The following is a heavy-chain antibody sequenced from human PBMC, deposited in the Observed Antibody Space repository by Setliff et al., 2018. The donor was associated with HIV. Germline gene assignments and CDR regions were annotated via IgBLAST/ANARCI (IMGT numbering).Heavy chain of an antibody. CDR1: GFTFSAYS. V-gene: IGHV3-48*01. Sequence: GGSLRLSCAASGFTFSAYSMNWVRQAPGKGLEWISYISSSGVMYYADSVRGRFTISRDNGKNSLYVQMNSLRTEETAVYYCARDGFALFGVDYHYMDVWGKGTTVTVSS. J-gene: IGHJ6*03. D-gene: IGHD3-3*01. CDR3: ARDGFALFGVDYHYMDV. CDR2: ISSSGVM.